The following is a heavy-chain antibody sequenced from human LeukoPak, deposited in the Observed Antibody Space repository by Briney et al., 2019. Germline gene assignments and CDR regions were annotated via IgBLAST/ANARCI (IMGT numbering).Heavy chain of an antibody. J-gene: IGHJ4*02. Sequence: ASVKVSCKASGYTFTSYGISWVRQATGQGLEWMGWMNPNSGNTGYAQKFQGRVTMTRNTSISTAYMELSSLRSEDTAVYYCARRRGTYYDFWSGYYAYWGQGTLVTVSS. CDR3: ARRRGTYYDFWSGYYAY. V-gene: IGHV1-8*02. D-gene: IGHD3-3*01. CDR1: GYTFTSYG. CDR2: MNPNSGNT.